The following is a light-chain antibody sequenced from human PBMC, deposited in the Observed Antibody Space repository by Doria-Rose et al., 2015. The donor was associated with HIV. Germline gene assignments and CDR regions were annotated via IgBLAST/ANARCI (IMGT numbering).Light chain of an antibody. CDR3: QRYYDTPS. CDR1: QSLLYTSKNY. J-gene: IGKJ3*01. Sequence: DIRVTQSPESLGMSLGERATLNCKSNQSLLYTSKNYLAWYQQKPGQPPKLLIDWASTRQSGVPARFSGSGSGTDFTLTISSLEAEDVAVYYCQRYYDTPSFGPGTTVDIK. V-gene: IGKV4-1*01. CDR2: WAS.